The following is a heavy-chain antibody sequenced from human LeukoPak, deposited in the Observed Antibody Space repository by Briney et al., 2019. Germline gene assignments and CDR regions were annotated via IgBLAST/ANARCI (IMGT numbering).Heavy chain of an antibody. V-gene: IGHV3-21*01. J-gene: IGHJ2*01. CDR2: ISSSSSYI. CDR3: ARAPPTPRDGFSHWYFDL. D-gene: IGHD5-24*01. Sequence: GGSLTLPCAASGFPFSSYSMNWVRQAAGKGLEWVSSISSSSSYIYYADSVKGRFTISRDNAKNSLYLQMNSRRAEGTAVYYHARAPPTPRDGFSHWYFDLWGRGTLVTVSS. CDR1: GFPFSSYS.